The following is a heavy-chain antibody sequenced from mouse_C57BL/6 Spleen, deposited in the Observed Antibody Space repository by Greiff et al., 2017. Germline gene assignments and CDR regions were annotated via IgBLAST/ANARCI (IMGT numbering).Heavy chain of an antibody. CDR2: INPSSGYT. CDR3: ARVTLYYGNFAY. Sequence: VQLVESGAELARPGASVKMSCKASGYTFTSYTMHWVKQRPGQGLEWIGYINPSSGYTKYNQKFKDKATLTADKSSSTAYMQLSSLTSEDSAVYYCARVTLYYGNFAYWGQGTTLTVSS. V-gene: IGHV1-4*01. J-gene: IGHJ2*01. CDR1: GYTFTSYT. D-gene: IGHD2-1*01.